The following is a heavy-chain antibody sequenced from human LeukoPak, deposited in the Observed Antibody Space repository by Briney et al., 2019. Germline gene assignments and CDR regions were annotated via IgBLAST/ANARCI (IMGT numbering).Heavy chain of an antibody. V-gene: IGHV4-59*01. D-gene: IGHD1-26*01. J-gene: IGHJ4*02. Sequence: SETLTLTCTVSGGSISSYYWSWIRQPPGKGLEWIGYIYYSGGTNYNPSLKSRVTISVDTSKNQFSLKLSSVAAADTAVYYCARANSGSYSDCWGQGTLVTVSS. CDR2: IYYSGGT. CDR3: ARANSGSYSDC. CDR1: GGSISSYY.